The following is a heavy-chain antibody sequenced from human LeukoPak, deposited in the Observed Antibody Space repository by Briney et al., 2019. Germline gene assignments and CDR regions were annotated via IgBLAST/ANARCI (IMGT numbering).Heavy chain of an antibody. CDR2: INPNSGGT. CDR3: AARSGELPYYFAY. V-gene: IGHV1-2*02. Sequence: GASVKVSFKASGYTFTGYYMHWVRQAPGQGLEWMGWINPNSGGTNYAQKFQGRVTMTRDTSISTAYMELSRLRSDDTAVYYCAARSGELPYYFAYWGQGTLVTVPS. CDR1: GYTFTGYY. D-gene: IGHD1-26*01. J-gene: IGHJ4*02.